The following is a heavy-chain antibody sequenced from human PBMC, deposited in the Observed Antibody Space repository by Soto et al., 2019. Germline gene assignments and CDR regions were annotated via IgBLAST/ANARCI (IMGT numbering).Heavy chain of an antibody. J-gene: IGHJ3*02. CDR1: GYTFTSYA. CDR2: INAGNGNT. CDR3: ARSEVWCSPTPRDSYAFDI. Sequence: ASVKVSCKASGYTFTSYAMHWVRQAPGQRLEWMGWINAGNGNTKYSQKFQGRVTITRDTSTSTAYMELSSLRSEDTAVYYCARSEVWCSPTPRDSYAFDIWGQGTMVTVSS. D-gene: IGHD2-21*01. V-gene: IGHV1-3*01.